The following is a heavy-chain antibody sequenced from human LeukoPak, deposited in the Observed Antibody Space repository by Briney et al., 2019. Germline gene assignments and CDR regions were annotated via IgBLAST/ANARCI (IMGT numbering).Heavy chain of an antibody. CDR3: ARAEGSGSSNFDY. D-gene: IGHD3-10*01. Sequence: SQTLSLTCAVSGGSISSGGYSWSWIRQPPGKGLEWIGYIYHSGSTYYNPSLKSRVTISVDRSKNQFSLKLSSATAADTAVYYCARAEGSGSSNFDYWGQGTLVTVSS. CDR2: IYHSGST. V-gene: IGHV4-30-2*01. CDR1: GGSISSGGYS. J-gene: IGHJ4*02.